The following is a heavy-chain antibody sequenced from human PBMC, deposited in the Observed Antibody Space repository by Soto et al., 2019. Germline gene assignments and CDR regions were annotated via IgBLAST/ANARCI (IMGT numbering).Heavy chain of an antibody. V-gene: IGHV4-59*01. CDR2: IFYTGRT. J-gene: IGHJ4*02. CDR3: ARDTALDY. D-gene: IGHD2-21*02. CDR1: GGSISNCY. Sequence: SETLSLTCTVSGGSISNCYWSWIRQPPGKGLEWIGYIFYTGRTSYNPSLKSRVTISVDTSKNQFSLNLRSVTAADTAVYYCARDTALDYWGQGTLVTVSS.